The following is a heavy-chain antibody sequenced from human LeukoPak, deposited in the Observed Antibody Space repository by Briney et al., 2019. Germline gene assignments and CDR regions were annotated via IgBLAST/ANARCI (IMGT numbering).Heavy chain of an antibody. V-gene: IGHV4-31*03. CDR1: GGSISTGGYY. CDR3: VRGRGDYYDSSGGYYFDF. CDR2: IYYSGST. J-gene: IGHJ4*02. Sequence: SETLSLTCTVSGGSISTGGYYWSWIRQHPEKGLEWIGYIYYSGSTYYNPSLKSRVTISEDTSTNQFSLKPSSVTAADTAVYYCVRGRGDYYDSSGGYYFDFWGQGTLVTVSS. D-gene: IGHD3-22*01.